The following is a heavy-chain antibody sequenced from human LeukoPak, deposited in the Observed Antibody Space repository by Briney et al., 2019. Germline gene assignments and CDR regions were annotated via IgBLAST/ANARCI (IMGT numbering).Heavy chain of an antibody. V-gene: IGHV4-59*08. D-gene: IGHD3-22*01. CDR2: IYSSGST. CDR1: GGSISGYY. J-gene: IGHJ2*01. Sequence: SETLSLTCAVSGGSISGYYWTWIRQPPGKRLEWVGYIYSSGSTNYNPSLQSRLTMSVDTSKNQFSLKLTSVTAADTAVYCCARWVYDRSGYYPDWYFDLWGRGTLVTVSS. CDR3: ARWVYDRSGYYPDWYFDL.